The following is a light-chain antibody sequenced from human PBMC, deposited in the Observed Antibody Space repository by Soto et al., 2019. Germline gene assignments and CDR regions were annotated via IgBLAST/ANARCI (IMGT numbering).Light chain of an antibody. V-gene: IGKV1-5*01. Sequence: DIQMTQSPSTLSASVGDRVTITCLASQSISTWLAWYQQKPGKAPEVLIYDASRLESGVPSRFSGSGSGTEFTLTISSLQPVDFATYYCQQYNTYSWTFGQGTKVDIK. CDR3: QQYNTYSWT. CDR1: QSISTW. J-gene: IGKJ1*01. CDR2: DAS.